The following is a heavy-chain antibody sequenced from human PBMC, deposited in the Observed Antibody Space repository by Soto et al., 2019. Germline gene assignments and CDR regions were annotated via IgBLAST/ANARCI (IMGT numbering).Heavy chain of an antibody. Sequence: GPTLVNPTQTLTLTCTFSGFSLSTSGEGVGWIRQPPGKALEWLALIYWDDGKHYSPSLKSRLTITKDTSKNQVVLTMTNMDPVDTATYHCAHRGAYNNYDYWGQGTLVTVSS. CDR2: IYWDDGK. CDR3: AHRGAYNNYDY. CDR1: GFSLSTSGEG. D-gene: IGHD4-4*01. J-gene: IGHJ4*02. V-gene: IGHV2-5*02.